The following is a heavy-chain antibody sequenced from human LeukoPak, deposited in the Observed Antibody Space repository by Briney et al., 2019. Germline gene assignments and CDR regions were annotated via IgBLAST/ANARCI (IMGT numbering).Heavy chain of an antibody. CDR3: ARGRDGYDLYYFDY. V-gene: IGHV4-34*01. D-gene: IGHD5-12*01. CDR1: GGSFSGYY. Sequence: SKTLSLTCAVYGGSFSGYYWSWIRQPPGKGLEWIGEINHSGSTNYNPSLKSRVTISVDTSKNQFSLKLSSVTAADTAVYYCARGRDGYDLYYFDYWGQGTLVTVSS. CDR2: INHSGST. J-gene: IGHJ4*02.